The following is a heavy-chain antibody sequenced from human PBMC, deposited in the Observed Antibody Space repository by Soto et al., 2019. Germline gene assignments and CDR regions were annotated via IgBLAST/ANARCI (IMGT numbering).Heavy chain of an antibody. CDR1: GFTVSDNY. CDR3: AKKSFCGADCPGVYFDY. Sequence: GGSLRLSCAASGFTVSDNYMSLVRQAPGKGLEWVSVIYSGGNTYYADSVKGRFTISRDNSKNTLFLHMNSLRAEDTAVYYCAKKSFCGADCPGVYFDYWGQGTLVTVSS. CDR2: IYSGGNT. V-gene: IGHV3-66*01. D-gene: IGHD2-21*02. J-gene: IGHJ4*02.